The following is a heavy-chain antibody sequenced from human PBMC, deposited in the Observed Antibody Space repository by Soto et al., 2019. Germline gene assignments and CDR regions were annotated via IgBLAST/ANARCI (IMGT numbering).Heavy chain of an antibody. Sequence: GGSLRLSCAASGFTFTTYTMSWVRQAPGKGLEWVSAISGSGGSTYYADSVKGRFTISRDNSKNTLYLQMNSLRAGDTAVYFCAKKASVLLVTAREDFDCWGQGTLVTVSS. CDR2: ISGSGGST. J-gene: IGHJ4*02. CDR3: AKKASVLLVTAREDFDC. CDR1: GFTFTTYT. V-gene: IGHV3-23*01. D-gene: IGHD2-15*01.